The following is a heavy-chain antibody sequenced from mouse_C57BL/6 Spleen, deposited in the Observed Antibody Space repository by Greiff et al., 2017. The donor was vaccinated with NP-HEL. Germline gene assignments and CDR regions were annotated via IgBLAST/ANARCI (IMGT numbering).Heavy chain of an antibody. V-gene: IGHV1-82*01. CDR2: IYPGDGDT. Sequence: VKVVESGPELVKPGASVKISCKASGYAFSSSWMNWVKQRPGKGLEWIGRIYPGDGDTNYNGKFKGKATLTADKSSSTAYMQLSSLTSEDSAVYFCARGSTTVVYWYFDVWGTGTTVTVSS. J-gene: IGHJ1*03. CDR1: GYAFSSSW. CDR3: ARGSTTVVYWYFDV. D-gene: IGHD1-1*01.